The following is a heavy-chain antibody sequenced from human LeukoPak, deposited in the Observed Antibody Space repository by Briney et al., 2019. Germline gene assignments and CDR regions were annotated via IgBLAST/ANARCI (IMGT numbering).Heavy chain of an antibody. CDR1: GGSISSYY. Sequence: PSETLSLTCTDSGGSISSYYWSWIRQPAGKGLEWIGRIYTSGSTNYNPSLKSRVTMSVDTSKNQFSLKLSSVSAADTPAYYCARYYYDGSGYYFHFDYWGQGTMVTVSS. J-gene: IGHJ4*02. V-gene: IGHV4-4*07. CDR2: IYTSGST. D-gene: IGHD3-22*01. CDR3: ARYYYDGSGYYFHFDY.